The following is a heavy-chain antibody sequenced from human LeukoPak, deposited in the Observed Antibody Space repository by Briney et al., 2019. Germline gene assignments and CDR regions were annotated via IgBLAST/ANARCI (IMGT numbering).Heavy chain of an antibody. Sequence: PSETLSLTCTVSGGSISSYYWSWIRQPPGKGLEWIGDIYYSGSTNYNPSLKSRVTISVDTSKNQFSLKLSSVTAADTAVYYCARVDTAMVGGYYYYGMDVWGKGTTVTVSS. CDR2: IYYSGST. J-gene: IGHJ6*04. D-gene: IGHD5-18*01. V-gene: IGHV4-59*01. CDR1: GGSISSYY. CDR3: ARVDTAMVGGYYYYGMDV.